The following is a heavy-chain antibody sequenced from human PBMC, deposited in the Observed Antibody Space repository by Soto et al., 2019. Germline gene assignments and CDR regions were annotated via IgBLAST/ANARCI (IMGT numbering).Heavy chain of an antibody. D-gene: IGHD3-3*01. CDR1: GGCFSGYY. CDR2: INHSGST. J-gene: IGHJ4*02. Sequence: SDNLSLTCAVYGGCFSGYYWSWIRQPPGKGLEWIGEINHSGSTNYNPSLKSRVTISVDTSKNQFSLKLSSVTAADTAVYYCARLFWSGYYSLRYFDYWGQGTLVTVSS. V-gene: IGHV4-34*01. CDR3: ARLFWSGYYSLRYFDY.